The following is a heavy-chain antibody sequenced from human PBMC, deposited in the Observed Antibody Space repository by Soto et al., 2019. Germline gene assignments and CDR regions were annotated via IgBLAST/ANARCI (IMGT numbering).Heavy chain of an antibody. V-gene: IGHV1-24*01. J-gene: IGHJ4*02. CDR2: FDPEDGKT. Sequence: QVHLIQSGAEVKKPGASVKVSCKVSGYTLTELSMHWVRQAPGKGLEWMGGFDPEDGKTTSAQKFQGRVTVTEDTSTDTAYMELRSLRSEDTAVYYCVAGGTRSPPSPFAYWGQRPLVTVSS. CDR3: VAGGTRSPPSPFAY. D-gene: IGHD1-1*01. CDR1: GYTLTELS.